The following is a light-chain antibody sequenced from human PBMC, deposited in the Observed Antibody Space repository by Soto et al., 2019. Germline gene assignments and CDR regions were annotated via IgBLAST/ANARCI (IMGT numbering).Light chain of an antibody. CDR1: QSLLHSYGKTC. V-gene: IGKV2D-29*01. Sequence: DIVMTQTPRSLSVTPGQPASIACKSSQSLLHSYGKTCLYWHLQKPGPPPQLLLYEVSNRFSGVADRFSGSGAGTDFALEISRVEAGDVGVYYCMQGVQLPWTFGQGTRVDI. J-gene: IGKJ1*01. CDR2: EVS. CDR3: MQGVQLPWT.